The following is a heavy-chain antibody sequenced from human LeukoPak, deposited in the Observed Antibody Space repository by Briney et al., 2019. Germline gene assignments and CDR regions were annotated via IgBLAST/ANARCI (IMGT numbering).Heavy chain of an antibody. J-gene: IGHJ4*02. CDR2: VHTSGGS. CDR3: ARHHPQTPYGDYGS. Sequence: SETLSLTCTVSGGSISSCYWSWSRQPPGKGLEWVGYVHTSGGSNYNPSLKSRVTISVDTSKNQLSLKLSSVTAADTAVYYCARHHPQTPYGDYGSWGQGILVTVSS. D-gene: IGHD4-17*01. CDR1: GGSISSCY. V-gene: IGHV4-4*09.